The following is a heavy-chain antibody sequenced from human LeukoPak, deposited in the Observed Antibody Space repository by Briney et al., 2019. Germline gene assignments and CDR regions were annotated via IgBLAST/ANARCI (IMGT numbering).Heavy chain of an antibody. V-gene: IGHV4-39*07. D-gene: IGHD6-13*01. CDR3: ARDSGSSWRYSPNYYYYRMDV. Sequence: PSETLCLTCAVSGGSISSSSYYWGWIRQPPGKGREWIGSIYYSGSTYYNSSLKSRVTISAEPSNTQSSLKLSSVTAADTAVFYCARDSGSSWRYSPNYYYYRMDVWGQGTTVPVSS. J-gene: IGHJ6*02. CDR2: IYYSGST. CDR1: GGSISSSSYY.